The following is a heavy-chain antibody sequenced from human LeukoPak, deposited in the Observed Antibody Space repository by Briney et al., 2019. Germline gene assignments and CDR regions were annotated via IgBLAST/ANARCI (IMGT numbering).Heavy chain of an antibody. CDR3: ARRDSSARIDY. CDR1: GGSFSGYY. J-gene: IGHJ4*02. D-gene: IGHD3-22*01. CDR2: INHSGST. Sequence: SETLSLTCAVYGGSFSGYYWSWIRQPPGKGLEWIGEINHSGSTNYNPSLKSRVTISVDKSKNQFSLKLSSVTAADTAVYYCARRDSSARIDYWGQGTLVTVSS. V-gene: IGHV4-34*01.